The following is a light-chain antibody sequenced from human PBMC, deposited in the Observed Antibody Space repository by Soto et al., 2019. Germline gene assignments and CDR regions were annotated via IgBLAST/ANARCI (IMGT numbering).Light chain of an antibody. V-gene: IGKV3-20*01. CDR1: QRVSSNY. Sequence: EIVLTQSPGTLSLSPGDRATLSCRASQRVSSNYLAWYQQKPGQAPRLIIFGASSRATGIPDRFSGSGSGTDFALSISRLEPEDFAVYYCQQYGSSPPNTFGQGTKLEIK. CDR2: GAS. CDR3: QQYGSSPPNT. J-gene: IGKJ2*01.